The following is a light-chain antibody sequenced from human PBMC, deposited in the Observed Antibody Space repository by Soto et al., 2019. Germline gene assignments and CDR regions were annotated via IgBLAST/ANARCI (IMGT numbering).Light chain of an antibody. CDR3: QHYNSYSEA. CDR1: QTISSW. CDR2: KAS. Sequence: DIQMTQSPSTLSASVVDRVTITCLASQTISSWLAWYQQKPGKAPKLLIYKASTLKSGVPSRFSGSGSGTEFTLTISSLQPDDFATYYCQHYNSYSEAFGQGTKVDNK. J-gene: IGKJ1*01. V-gene: IGKV1-5*03.